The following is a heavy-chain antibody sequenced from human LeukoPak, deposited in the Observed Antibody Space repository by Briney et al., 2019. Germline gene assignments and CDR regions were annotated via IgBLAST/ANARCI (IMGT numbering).Heavy chain of an antibody. CDR3: AREWVPRIAGAGINWFDP. J-gene: IGHJ5*02. CDR2: WSTYNGNT. D-gene: IGHD6-13*01. CDR1: VYSFTSYG. V-gene: IGHV1-18*01. Sequence: ASVKVSCKASVYSFTSYGISGVRQPPGQGLEGRGWWSTYNGNTNYAQKLQGRVTKTTDTSTSTAYMELRSLRSDASAVYYCAREWVPRIAGAGINWFDPWGQGTLVTVSS.